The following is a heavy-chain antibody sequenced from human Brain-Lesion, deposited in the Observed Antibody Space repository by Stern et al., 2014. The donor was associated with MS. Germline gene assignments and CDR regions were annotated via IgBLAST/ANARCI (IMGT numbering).Heavy chain of an antibody. V-gene: IGHV1-3*01. D-gene: IGHD3-22*01. Sequence: VQLVQSGAEVKKPGASVKVSCKASGYTFIRYAMQWVRQAPGQRLEWMGRINGVDDKTKYSHKFQGRVTITRDTSANTVYMELSSLISEDTAVYYCARDDHRDSSGHYAPFDYWGQGTRVTVSS. CDR1: GYTFIRYA. J-gene: IGHJ4*02. CDR2: INGVDDKT. CDR3: ARDDHRDSSGHYAPFDY.